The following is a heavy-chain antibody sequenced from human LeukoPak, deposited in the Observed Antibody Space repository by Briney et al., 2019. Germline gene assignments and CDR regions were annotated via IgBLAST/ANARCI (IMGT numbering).Heavy chain of an antibody. Sequence: ASVKVSCKASGGTFSSYAISWVRQAPGQGLEWMGWINPNSGDTNYAQRFQGRVTMTLDTSNSAAYMELTSLTPDDTAMYYCASGRGSGSLRWGQGTLVTVSS. CDR2: INPNSGDT. D-gene: IGHD1-26*01. CDR1: GGTFSSYA. J-gene: IGHJ4*02. CDR3: ASGRGSGSLR. V-gene: IGHV1-2*02.